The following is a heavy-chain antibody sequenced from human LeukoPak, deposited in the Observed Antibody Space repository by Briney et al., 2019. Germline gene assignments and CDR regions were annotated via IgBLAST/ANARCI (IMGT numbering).Heavy chain of an antibody. J-gene: IGHJ6*04. V-gene: IGHV3-30*18. CDR3: AKDIRWAVGTPDGMDV. D-gene: IGHD2-15*01. Sequence: GGSLRLSCAASGFTFSSYGMHWVRQAPGKGLERVAVISYDGSNKYYADSVKGRFTISRDNSKNTLYLQMNSLRAEDTAVYYCAKDIRWAVGTPDGMDVWGKGTTVTVSS. CDR2: ISYDGSNK. CDR1: GFTFSSYG.